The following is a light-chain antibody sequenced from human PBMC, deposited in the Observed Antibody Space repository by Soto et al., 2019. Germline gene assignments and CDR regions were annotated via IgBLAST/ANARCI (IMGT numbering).Light chain of an antibody. J-gene: IGLJ2*01. CDR2: EVT. Sequence: QSALTQPPSASGSPGQSVTISCTGTSSDVGSCNYVSWYQQHPDQAPKLMLYEVTKRPSGVPDRFSGSKSGNTASLTVAGLQSEDEADYYCSLYVDNNNLLFGGGTKLTVL. V-gene: IGLV2-8*01. CDR1: SSDVGSCNY. CDR3: SLYVDNNNLL.